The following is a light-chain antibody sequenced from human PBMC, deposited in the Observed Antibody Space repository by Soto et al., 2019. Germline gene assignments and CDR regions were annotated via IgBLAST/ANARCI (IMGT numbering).Light chain of an antibody. V-gene: IGKV1-39*01. CDR2: AAS. CDR1: QTISTY. CDR3: QQSLGIPYT. Sequence: DIQMTQSPSALSASVGDRVTITYRASQTISTYLNWYQQKPGNAPKLLIYAASTLQSGVPSRFSGSGSGTDFTLTISSLQPEDFAIYYCQQSLGIPYTFGQGTRLEIK. J-gene: IGKJ2*01.